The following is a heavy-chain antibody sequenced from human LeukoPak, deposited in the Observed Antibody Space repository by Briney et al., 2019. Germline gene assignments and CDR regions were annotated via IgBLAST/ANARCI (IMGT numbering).Heavy chain of an antibody. J-gene: IGHJ4*02. Sequence: GGSLRLSFAAPGFSFSAFYLHWVRKAPGKGLEWVSAISSSSTYIYYADSVKGRFTISRDNAGNSVYLQMHGLRAEDTAVYFCARGEHKATITGLDSWGQGTLVTVSS. CDR2: ISSSSTYI. D-gene: IGHD5-24*01. V-gene: IGHV3-21*01. CDR1: GFSFSAFY. CDR3: ARGEHKATITGLDS.